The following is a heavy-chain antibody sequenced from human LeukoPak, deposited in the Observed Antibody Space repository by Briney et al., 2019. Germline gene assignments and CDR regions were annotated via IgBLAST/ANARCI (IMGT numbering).Heavy chain of an antibody. CDR2: IYGSGST. CDR1: GGSISSGNFY. CDR3: ARGWGSTSSNYFDP. Sequence: SQTLSLTCTVSGGSISSGNFYWSWIRQPAGKGLEWIGRIYGSGSTNYSPSLRSRVTIPIDTSKNQFSLKLNSVTAADTAVYYCARGWGSTSSNYFDPWGQGTLVTVSS. V-gene: IGHV4-61*02. D-gene: IGHD2-2*01. J-gene: IGHJ5*01.